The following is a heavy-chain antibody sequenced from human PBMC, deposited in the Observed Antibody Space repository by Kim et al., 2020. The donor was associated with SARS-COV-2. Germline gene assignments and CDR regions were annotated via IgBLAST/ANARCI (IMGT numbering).Heavy chain of an antibody. CDR3: AADACRLGYCSSPSCYGGPSGDY. CDR2: IVVGSGNT. CDR1: GFTFTSSA. J-gene: IGHJ4*02. V-gene: IGHV1-58*01. Sequence: SVKVSCKASGFTFTSSAVQWVRQARGQRLEWIGWIVVGSGNTNYAQKFQERVTITRDMSTSTAYMELSSLRSEDTAVYYCAADACRLGYCSSPSCYGGPSGDYWGQGTLVTVSS. D-gene: IGHD2-2*01.